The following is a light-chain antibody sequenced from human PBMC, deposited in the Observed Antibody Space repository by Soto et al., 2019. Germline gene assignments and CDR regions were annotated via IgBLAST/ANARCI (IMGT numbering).Light chain of an antibody. CDR3: QQYRNSWT. Sequence: EIVLTQSPGTLYLSPGERATLSCRASQNVGTDYLAWYQQKPGQAPRLLIYAASSRATGIPDRFSGSGYGTDFTLTISRLEPEDFAVYYCQQYRNSWTFGQGTKVEIK. CDR2: AAS. V-gene: IGKV3-20*01. J-gene: IGKJ1*01. CDR1: QNVGTDY.